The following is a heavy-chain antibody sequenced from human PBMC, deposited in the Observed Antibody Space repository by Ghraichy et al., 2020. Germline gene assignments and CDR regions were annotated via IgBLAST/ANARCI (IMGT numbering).Heavy chain of an antibody. CDR3: ARISSKWRPQTGRSVYWYFDL. D-gene: IGHD1-1*01. CDR2: VTSFGGTK. J-gene: IGHJ2*01. V-gene: IGHV3-23*01. Sequence: GGSLRLSCTGSGYTFNIYAMSWVRQAPGKGLEWVSGVTSFGGTKSYADSVQGRFTISRDNSQNTLYLQMDSLRAEDTALYYCARISSKWRPQTGRSVYWYFDLWGRGTLVTVSS. CDR1: GYTFNIYA.